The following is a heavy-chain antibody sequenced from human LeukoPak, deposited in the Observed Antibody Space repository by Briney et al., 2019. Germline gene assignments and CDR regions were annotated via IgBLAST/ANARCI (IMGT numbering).Heavy chain of an antibody. Sequence: SETLSLTCTVSGGSITNYYWSWIRQPPGKGLEWIGEIYHSGSTNYNPSLKSRVTISVDKSKNQFSLKLSSVTAADTAVYYCAGTYYYDSSGPDYWGQGTLVTVSS. J-gene: IGHJ4*02. D-gene: IGHD3-22*01. CDR3: AGTYYYDSSGPDY. CDR1: GGSITNYY. V-gene: IGHV4-59*12. CDR2: IYHSGST.